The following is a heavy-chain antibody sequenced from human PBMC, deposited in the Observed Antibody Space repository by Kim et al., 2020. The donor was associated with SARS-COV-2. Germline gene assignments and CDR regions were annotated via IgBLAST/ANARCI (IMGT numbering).Heavy chain of an antibody. D-gene: IGHD1-26*01. CDR1: GFTFSTYW. V-gene: IGHV3-7*03. CDR3: ARDQGGALDS. CDR2: IKYDGSEK. Sequence: GGSLRLSCAASGFTFSTYWMAWVRQAPGKGLEWVANIKYDGSEKNYVDSVKGRFSISRDNAMNELYLQMNNLRVEDTALYYCARDQGGALDSWGQGTLVTVSS. J-gene: IGHJ4*02.